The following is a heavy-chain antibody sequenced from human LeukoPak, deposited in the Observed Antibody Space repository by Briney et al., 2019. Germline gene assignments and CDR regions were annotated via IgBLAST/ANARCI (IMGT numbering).Heavy chain of an antibody. D-gene: IGHD3-10*01. Sequence: ASVRVSCKASGYTFSGYYIHWVRQAPGQGLEWMGWINPNTGGTKYAQRFQDRVTMTRDTSISTAYMEVSRLRYDDTAVYYCARPLRVTMIRGAAFRASSDFDPWGQGTLVTVPS. J-gene: IGHJ5*02. CDR1: GYTFSGYY. CDR3: ARPLRVTMIRGAAFRASSDFDP. V-gene: IGHV1-2*02. CDR2: INPNTGGT.